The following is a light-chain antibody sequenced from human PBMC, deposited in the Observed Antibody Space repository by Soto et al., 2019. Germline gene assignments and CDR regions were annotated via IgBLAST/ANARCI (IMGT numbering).Light chain of an antibody. CDR2: DVT. Sequence: QSALTQPPSVSGSPGHSVAISCTGTSSDVGSYNRVSWYQQPPDSAPKLIIYDVTNRPSGVPDRFSGSKSGNAASLTISGLQAEDEADYYCSSFTTTNTYVFGSGTKLTVL. CDR1: SSDVGSYNR. V-gene: IGLV2-18*02. CDR3: SSFTTTNTYV. J-gene: IGLJ1*01.